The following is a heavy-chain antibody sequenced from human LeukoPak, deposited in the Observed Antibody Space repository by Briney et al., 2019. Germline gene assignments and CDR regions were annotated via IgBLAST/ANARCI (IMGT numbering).Heavy chain of an antibody. CDR2: ISSSGSTI. J-gene: IGHJ6*04. V-gene: IGHV3-48*03. CDR1: GFTFSSYE. D-gene: IGHD3-10*02. Sequence: PGGSLRLSCSASGFTFSSYEMNWVRQAPGKGLEWASYISSSGSTIYYADSVKGRFTISRDNAKNSLYLQMNSLRAADTAVYYCAELGITMIGGVWGKGTTVTISS. CDR3: AELGITMIGGV.